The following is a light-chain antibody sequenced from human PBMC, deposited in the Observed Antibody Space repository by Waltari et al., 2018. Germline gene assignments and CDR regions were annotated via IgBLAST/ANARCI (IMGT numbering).Light chain of an antibody. CDR1: PEAVTSLQY. CDR3: LLYYGGARV. Sequence: QIVVTQDPSLTVSPLGLDPSTSAVSPEAVTSLQYPNWFQQKPGQAPRALIYSTTNKHSWTPARFSGSLLEGKAALTLSGVQHDDEAEYYCLLYYGGARVFGGGTKLTVL. CDR2: STT. V-gene: IGLV7-43*01. J-gene: IGLJ3*02.